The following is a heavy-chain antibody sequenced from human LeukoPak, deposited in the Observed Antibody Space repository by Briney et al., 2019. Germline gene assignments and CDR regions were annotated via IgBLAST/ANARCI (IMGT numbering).Heavy chain of an antibody. V-gene: IGHV1-2*02. CDR1: GYIFTDYY. CDR3: AREDDFWSGYSRTRWFDP. CDR2: INPNSGGT. D-gene: IGHD3-3*01. Sequence: ASVKVSCKASGYIFTDYYMHWVRQAPGQGLEWMGWINPNSGGTNYAQKFQGRVTMTRDTSISTAYMELSRLRSDDTAVYYCAREDDFWSGYSRTRWFDPWGQGNPGHRLL. J-gene: IGHJ5*02.